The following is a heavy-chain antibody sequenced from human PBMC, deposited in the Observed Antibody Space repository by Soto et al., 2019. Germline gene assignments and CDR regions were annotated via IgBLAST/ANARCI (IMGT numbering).Heavy chain of an antibody. Sequence: VQLVQSGAEVKKPGASVKVSCKASGYTFTSYGISWVRQAPGQGLERMGWISAYNGNTNYAQKLQGRVTMTTDTSTSTAYMELRSLRSDDTAVYYCARADVVVVAAPYFDYWGQGTLVTVSS. D-gene: IGHD2-15*01. J-gene: IGHJ4*02. CDR2: ISAYNGNT. V-gene: IGHV1-18*04. CDR1: GYTFTSYG. CDR3: ARADVVVVAAPYFDY.